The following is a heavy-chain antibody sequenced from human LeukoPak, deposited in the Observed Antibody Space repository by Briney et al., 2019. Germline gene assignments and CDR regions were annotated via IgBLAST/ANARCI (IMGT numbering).Heavy chain of an antibody. J-gene: IGHJ4*01. Sequence: NTSETLSLTCTVSGASISSHYWSWIRQPPGKGLEWIGYIYDSGTTNYNPSLKSRVTISVDTSKKQLSLKLSSVTAADTAVYYCARLLYGGYTYDYWGQGILVTVSS. D-gene: IGHD5-12*01. CDR2: IYDSGTT. V-gene: IGHV4-59*08. CDR1: GASISSHY. CDR3: ARLLYGGYTYDY.